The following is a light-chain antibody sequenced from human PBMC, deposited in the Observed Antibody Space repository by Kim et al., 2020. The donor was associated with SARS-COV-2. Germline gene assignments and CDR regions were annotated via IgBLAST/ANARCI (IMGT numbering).Light chain of an antibody. CDR1: QGISNS. J-gene: IGKJ1*01. Sequence: ATVGEGVPITCRASQGISNSLAWYQQKPGKAPKLLLYAASRLESGVPSRFSGSGSGTDYTLTISSLQPEDFATYYCQQYYSTPPAFGQGTKVDIK. CDR2: AAS. CDR3: QQYYSTPPA. V-gene: IGKV1-NL1*01.